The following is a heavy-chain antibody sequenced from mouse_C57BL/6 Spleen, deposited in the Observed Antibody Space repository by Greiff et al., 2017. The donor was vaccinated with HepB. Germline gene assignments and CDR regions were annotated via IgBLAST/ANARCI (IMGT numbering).Heavy chain of an antibody. CDR2: IYPGSGNT. CDR1: GYSFTSYY. V-gene: IGHV1-66*01. CDR3: ARSYDGYSFAY. J-gene: IGHJ3*01. Sequence: VQLQQSGPELVKPGASVKISCKASGYSFTSYYIHWVKQRPGQGLEWIGWIYPGSGNTKYNEKFKGKATLTADTSSSTAYMQLSSLTSEDSAVYYCARSYDGYSFAYWGQGTLVTVSA. D-gene: IGHD2-3*01.